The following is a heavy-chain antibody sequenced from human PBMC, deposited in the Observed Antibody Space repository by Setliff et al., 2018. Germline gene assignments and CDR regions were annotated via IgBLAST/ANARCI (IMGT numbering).Heavy chain of an antibody. V-gene: IGHV1-69*13. J-gene: IGHJ5*02. CDR3: ARDKTVQRFIT. D-gene: IGHD3-10*01. Sequence: SVKVSCKASGGTFSSYGISWVRQAPGQGLEWMGGIIPIFGTAIYAQKFQGRVTITADESKNQFSLKLSSVTAADTAVYYCARDKTVQRFITWGQGTLVTVSS. CDR2: IIPIFGTA. CDR1: GGTFSSYG.